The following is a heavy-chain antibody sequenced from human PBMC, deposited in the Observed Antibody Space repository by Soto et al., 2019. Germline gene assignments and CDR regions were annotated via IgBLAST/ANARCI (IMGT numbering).Heavy chain of an antibody. D-gene: IGHD4-4*01. CDR2: ISYDGSNK. CDR3: AKDVVKVRPGYSNYGRGIYYYYYGMDV. J-gene: IGHJ6*02. CDR1: GFTFSSYG. Sequence: LRLSCAASGFTFSSYGMHWVRQAPGKGLEWVAVISYDGSNKYYADSVKGRFTISRDNSKNTLYLQMNSLRAEDTAVYYCAKDVVKVRPGYSNYGRGIYYYYYGMDVWGQGTTVTVSS. V-gene: IGHV3-30*18.